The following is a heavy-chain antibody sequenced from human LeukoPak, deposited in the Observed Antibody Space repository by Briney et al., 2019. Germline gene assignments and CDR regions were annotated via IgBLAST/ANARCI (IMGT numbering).Heavy chain of an antibody. Sequence: GASVKVSCKASGYTFTSYDINWVRQATGQGLEWMGWMNPNSGNTGYAQEFQGGVTMTRNTSISTAYMELSRLRSDDTVVYYCARNMRIGGYYGSGSYLTYWGQGTLVTVSS. V-gene: IGHV1-8*01. D-gene: IGHD3-10*01. CDR3: ARNMRIGGYYGSGSYLTY. CDR2: MNPNSGNT. J-gene: IGHJ4*02. CDR1: GYTFTSYD.